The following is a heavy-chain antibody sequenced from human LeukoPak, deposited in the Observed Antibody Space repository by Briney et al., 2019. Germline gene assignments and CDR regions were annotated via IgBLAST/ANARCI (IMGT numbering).Heavy chain of an antibody. Sequence: PGRSLRLSCAASGFSFSSYAMHWVRQAPGKGLEWVAVISYDGSNKYYADSVKGRFTISRDSSKNTLDLQMSSLRAEDTAEYYCARSNTVTSNYYYGMDVWGQGTTVTVSS. CDR3: ARSNTVTSNYYYGMDV. J-gene: IGHJ6*02. CDR1: GFSFSSYA. CDR2: ISYDGSNK. V-gene: IGHV3-30-3*01. D-gene: IGHD4-11*01.